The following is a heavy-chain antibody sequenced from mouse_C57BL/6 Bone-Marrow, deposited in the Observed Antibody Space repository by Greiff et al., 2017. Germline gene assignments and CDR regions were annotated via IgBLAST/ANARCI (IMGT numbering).Heavy chain of an antibody. J-gene: IGHJ3*01. CDR2: IYPRDGST. D-gene: IGHD2-4*01. CDR3: ASIYYDYDGGFSY. Sequence: QVQLQQSGPELVKPGASVKLSCKASGYTFTSYDINWVKQRPGQGLAWIGWIYPRDGSTKYNEKFKGKATLTVDTSSSTSYMELHRLTAEDSAVYFCASIYYDYDGGFSYWGQGTLVTVSA. CDR1: GYTFTSYD. V-gene: IGHV1-85*01.